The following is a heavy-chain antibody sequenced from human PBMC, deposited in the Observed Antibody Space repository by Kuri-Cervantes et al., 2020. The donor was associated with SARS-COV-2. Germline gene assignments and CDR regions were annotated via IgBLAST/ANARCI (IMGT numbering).Heavy chain of an antibody. CDR1: GFSFRNYA. J-gene: IGHJ4*02. D-gene: IGHD2-15*01. Sequence: QTLSLTCAASGFSFRNYAMSWFRQAPGKGLEWVGFIRSNEYGGTTEYAASVKGRFSISRDDSKSIVYLQLSSLKTEDTAKYHCTVVSISTWYYFDYWGQGTVVTVSS. CDR3: TVVSISTWYYFDY. V-gene: IGHV3-49*03. CDR2: IRSNEYGGTT.